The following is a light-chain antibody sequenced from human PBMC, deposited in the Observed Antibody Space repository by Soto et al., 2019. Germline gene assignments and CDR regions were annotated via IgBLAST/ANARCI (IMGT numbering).Light chain of an antibody. J-gene: IGLJ3*02. CDR3: SSYAGSKNVV. CDR1: SSDVGGYNY. Sequence: QSALTQPPSASGSPGQSVTISCTGTSSDVGGYNYVSWYQQHPGKAPKLMIYEVSKRPSGVPDHFSGSKSGNTSSLTVSWLQADDEDDYYCSSYAGSKNVVFGGGTNLTVL. V-gene: IGLV2-8*01. CDR2: EVS.